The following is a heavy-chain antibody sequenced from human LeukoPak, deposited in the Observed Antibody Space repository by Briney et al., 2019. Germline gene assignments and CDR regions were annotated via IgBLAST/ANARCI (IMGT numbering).Heavy chain of an antibody. CDR3: ARGAWLPTLGLDY. CDR1: GFTFSIYW. Sequence: GGFLRLSCTATGFTFSIYWMHWVRQVPGKGPVWVSRIKSDGSSSNYTDAVKGRFTISRDNAKNTLYLQMNSLRVEDTAVYYCARGAWLPTLGLDYWGQGTLVTVSS. J-gene: IGHJ4*02. V-gene: IGHV3-74*01. D-gene: IGHD5-24*01. CDR2: IKSDGSSS.